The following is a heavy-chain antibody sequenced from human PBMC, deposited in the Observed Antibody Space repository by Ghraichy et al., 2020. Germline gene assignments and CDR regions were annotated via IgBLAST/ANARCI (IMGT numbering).Heavy chain of an antibody. D-gene: IGHD6-13*01. V-gene: IGHV4-59*01. CDR2: IYYSGST. Sequence: GSLRLSCTVSGGSISSYYWSWIRQPPGKGLEWIGYIYYSGSTNYNPSLKSRVTISVDTSKNQFSLKLSSVTAADTAVYYCAREGNSFDYWGQGTLVTVSS. CDR1: GGSISSYY. CDR3: AREGNSFDY. J-gene: IGHJ4*02.